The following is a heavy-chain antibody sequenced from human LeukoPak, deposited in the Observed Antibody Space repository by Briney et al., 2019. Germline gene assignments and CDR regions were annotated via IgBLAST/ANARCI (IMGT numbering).Heavy chain of an antibody. D-gene: IGHD3-10*01. Sequence: GGSLRLSCAASGFTFSSYGMSWVRQAPGKGLEWVSAISGSGGGTYYADSVKGRFTISRDNSKNTLYLQMNSLRAEDTAVYYCAKDLYYYGSGGYYFPMTIDYWGQGTLVTVSS. CDR1: GFTFSSYG. CDR3: AKDLYYYGSGGYYFPMTIDY. J-gene: IGHJ4*02. CDR2: ISGSGGGT. V-gene: IGHV3-23*01.